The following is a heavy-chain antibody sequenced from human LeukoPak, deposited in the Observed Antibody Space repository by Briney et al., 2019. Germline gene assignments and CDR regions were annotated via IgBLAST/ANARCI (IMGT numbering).Heavy chain of an antibody. J-gene: IGHJ6*03. V-gene: IGHV4-59*11. CDR1: GGSFSSHH. CDR2: IYYTGST. CDR3: ASNWKYPDSSGYYYYYYMDV. D-gene: IGHD1-20*01. Sequence: SETLSLTCTVAGGSFSSHHWSWIRQPPGKGLEWIGYIYYTGSTNCNPSLKSRVTISVDTSKDQFSLKLSSVTAADTAVYYCASNWKYPDSSGYYYYYYMDVWGKGTTVTVSS.